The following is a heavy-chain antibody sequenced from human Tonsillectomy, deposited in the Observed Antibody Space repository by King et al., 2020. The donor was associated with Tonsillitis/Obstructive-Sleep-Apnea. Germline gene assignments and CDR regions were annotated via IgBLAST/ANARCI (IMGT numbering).Heavy chain of an antibody. J-gene: IGHJ4*02. D-gene: IGHD1-1*01. CDR1: GYSFTTNW. Sequence: VELVKSGAEVKKAGESLKISCKGSGYSFTTNWIGWVRQMPGKGLEWMGIIYPGDSDTRYSPSFQGQVTIPADKSISTAYLQWSSLKASDTAMYYCARHESGTTELDYWGQGTLVTVSS. CDR3: ARHESGTTELDY. V-gene: IGHV5-51*01. CDR2: IYPGDSDT.